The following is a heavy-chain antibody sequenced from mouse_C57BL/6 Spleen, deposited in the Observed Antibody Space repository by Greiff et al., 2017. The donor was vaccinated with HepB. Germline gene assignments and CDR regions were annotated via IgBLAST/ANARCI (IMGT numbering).Heavy chain of an antibody. D-gene: IGHD1-1*01. Sequence: QVQLQQPGAELVKPGASVKLSCKASGYTFTSYWMHWVKQRPGQGLEWIGMIHPNSGSTNYNEKFKSKATLTVDKSSSTAYMQLSSLTSEDSAVYYCAREGTTVVDYWYFDVWGTGTTVTVSS. V-gene: IGHV1-64*01. J-gene: IGHJ1*03. CDR1: GYTFTSYW. CDR2: IHPNSGST. CDR3: AREGTTVVDYWYFDV.